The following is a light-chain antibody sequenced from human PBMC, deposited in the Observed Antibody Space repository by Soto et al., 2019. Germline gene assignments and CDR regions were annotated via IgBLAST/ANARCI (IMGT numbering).Light chain of an antibody. CDR3: SSYTSSSTPHVV. CDR1: SSDVGGYNY. CDR2: DVS. Sequence: QSALTQPASVSGSPGQSITISCTGTSSDVGGYNYVSWYQQHPGKAPKLMIYDVSNRPSGVSNRFSGSKSGNTASLTISGLQAEDEAADYCSSYTSSSTPHVVFGGGTKLTVL. J-gene: IGLJ2*01. V-gene: IGLV2-14*01.